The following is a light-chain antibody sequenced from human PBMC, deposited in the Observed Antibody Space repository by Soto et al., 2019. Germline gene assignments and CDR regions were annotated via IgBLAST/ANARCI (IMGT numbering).Light chain of an antibody. CDR2: GAS. J-gene: IGKJ5*01. CDR3: QQSYSTPHT. Sequence: EIVLTQSPATLSLSPGERATLSCRASHSVGSLLAWYQQTPGQAPRLLIYGASTRATGIPARLTGSGSGTDFTLTISSLQPEDFATYYCQQSYSTPHTFGQGTRLEIK. CDR1: HSVGSL. V-gene: IGKV3-15*01.